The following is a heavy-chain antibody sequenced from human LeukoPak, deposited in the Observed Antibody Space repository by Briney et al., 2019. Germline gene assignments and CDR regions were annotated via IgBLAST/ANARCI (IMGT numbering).Heavy chain of an antibody. CDR1: GGSISSYY. V-gene: IGHV4-4*07. CDR3: ARVRIMITFGGLDYFDY. J-gene: IGHJ4*02. Sequence: SETLSLTCIVSGGSISSYYWSWIRQPAGKGLEWIGRIYTSGSTNYNPSLKSRVTMSVDTSKNQFSLKLSSVTAADTAVYYCARVRIMITFGGLDYFDYWGQGTLVTVSS. D-gene: IGHD3-16*01. CDR2: IYTSGST.